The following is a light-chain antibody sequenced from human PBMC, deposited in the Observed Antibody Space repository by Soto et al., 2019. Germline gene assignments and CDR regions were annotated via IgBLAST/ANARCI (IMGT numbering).Light chain of an antibody. J-gene: IGKJ4*01. V-gene: IGKV3-11*01. CDR3: QQRSNWAPVT. CDR2: DAS. CDR1: QSVSSY. Sequence: EIVLTQSPATLSLSPGERATLSCRASQSVSSYLAWYQQKPGQAPRLLIYDASNRATGIPARFSGSGSGTDFTLTIRSLVPEDFAVYYCQQRSNWAPVTFGGGTKVPIK.